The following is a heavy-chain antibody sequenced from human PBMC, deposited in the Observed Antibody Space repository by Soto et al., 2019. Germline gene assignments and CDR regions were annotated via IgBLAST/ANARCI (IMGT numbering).Heavy chain of an antibody. J-gene: IGHJ2*01. V-gene: IGHV5-51*01. D-gene: IGHD3-10*01. CDR2: IYPADSDV. CDR3: ARHDVGNCYFDL. Sequence: EVQLVQSGAEVKKPGESLKISCEGSGYSFNTYWIGWVRQMPGKGLEWMGIIYPADSDVRYSPSFQGQVTISADKSISSAYLQWSSLKASDTAMYCCARHDVGNCYFDLWGRGTLVTVSS. CDR1: GYSFNTYW.